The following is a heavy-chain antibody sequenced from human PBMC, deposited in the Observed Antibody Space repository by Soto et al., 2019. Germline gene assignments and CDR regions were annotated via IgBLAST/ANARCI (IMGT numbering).Heavy chain of an antibody. CDR3: ARGSPRMGALPTY. J-gene: IGHJ4*02. V-gene: IGHV1-2*02. CDR1: GYTFTGYY. D-gene: IGHD1-26*01. CDR2: INPNSGGT. Sequence: VASVKVSCKASGYTFTGYYMHWVRQAPGQGLEWMGWINPNSGGTNYAQKFQGRVPMTRDTSITTAYMEVSRLKSDDTAVYYCARGSPRMGALPTYWGQGTLVTVSS.